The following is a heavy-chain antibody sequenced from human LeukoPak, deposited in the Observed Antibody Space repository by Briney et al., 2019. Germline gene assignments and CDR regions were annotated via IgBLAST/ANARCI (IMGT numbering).Heavy chain of an antibody. CDR2: INGSGGST. D-gene: IGHD5-24*01. J-gene: IGHJ6*04. CDR1: GFTFSSYA. CDR3: AKNLEGYHFYGMDV. V-gene: IGHV3-23*01. Sequence: GGSLRLSCAASGFTFSSYAMSWVRQAPGKGLEWVSAINGSGGSTYYADSVKGRFTISRDNSKNTLYLQMNSLRAEDTAVYYCAKNLEGYHFYGMDVWGKGTTVTVSS.